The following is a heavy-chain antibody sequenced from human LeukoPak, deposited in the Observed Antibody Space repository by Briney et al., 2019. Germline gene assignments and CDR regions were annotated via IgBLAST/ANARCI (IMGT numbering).Heavy chain of an antibody. V-gene: IGHV3-64D*09. Sequence: GGSLRLSCSASGFTFSAYAMYWVRQAPGKGLEYASGISSNGGSSFYADSVKGRFTISRDNSKNTLYLQMSSLRAEDTAVYYCVKITSVTGGDCWGQGTRLTVSS. D-gene: IGHD1-1*01. CDR3: VKITSVTGGDC. CDR2: ISSNGGSS. J-gene: IGHJ4*02. CDR1: GFTFSAYA.